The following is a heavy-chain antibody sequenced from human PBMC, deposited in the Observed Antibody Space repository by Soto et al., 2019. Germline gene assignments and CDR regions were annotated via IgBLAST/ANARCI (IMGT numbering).Heavy chain of an antibody. CDR2: INPYSGNT. CDR1: GYTFTSHD. J-gene: IGHJ6*02. CDR3: SSLSSMDV. V-gene: IGHV1-8*01. D-gene: IGHD6-6*01. Sequence: ASVKVSCKASGYTFTSHDIHWLRQASGQGLEWMGSINPYSGNTAFAPKFQDRIAMTRDTSITTAYMELNSLSSGDTAVYFCSSLSSMDVCGQGTTVTVSS.